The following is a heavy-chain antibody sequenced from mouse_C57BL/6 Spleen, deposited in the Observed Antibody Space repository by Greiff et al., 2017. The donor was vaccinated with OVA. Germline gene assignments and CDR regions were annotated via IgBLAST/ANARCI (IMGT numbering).Heavy chain of an antibody. CDR2: IDPENGDT. CDR3: TTTRA. CDR1: GFNIKDDY. Sequence: EVKVEESGAELVRPGASVKLSCTASGFNIKDDYMHWVKQRPEQGLEWIGWIDPENGDTEYASKFQGKATITADTSSNTAYLQLSSLTSEDTAVYYCTTTRAWGQGTLVTVSA. J-gene: IGHJ3*01. V-gene: IGHV14-4*01.